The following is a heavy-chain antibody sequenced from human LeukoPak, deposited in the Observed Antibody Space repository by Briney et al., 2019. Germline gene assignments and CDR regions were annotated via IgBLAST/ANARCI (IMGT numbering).Heavy chain of an antibody. Sequence: SLKVSCKASGGTFSSYTISWVRQAPGQGLEWMGRIIPILGIANYAQKFQGRVTITADKSTSTAYMELSSLRSEDTAVYYCARVNYYDSSGFDYWGQGTLVSVSS. J-gene: IGHJ4*02. D-gene: IGHD3-22*01. V-gene: IGHV1-69*02. CDR3: ARVNYYDSSGFDY. CDR1: GGTFSSYT. CDR2: IIPILGIA.